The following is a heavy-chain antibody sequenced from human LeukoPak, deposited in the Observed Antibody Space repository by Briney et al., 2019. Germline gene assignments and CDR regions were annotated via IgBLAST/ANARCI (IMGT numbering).Heavy chain of an antibody. CDR2: IHDSGST. CDR1: DDSISSGGYS. D-gene: IGHD1-7*01. CDR3: ARSGGTWIYNY. Sequence: SETLSLTCAISDDSISSGGYSWSWIRQPPGKGLEWIGYIHDSGSTYYNPSLKSRVTISVDTSKNQFSLKLTSVTAADTAVYYCARSGGTWIYNYWGQGTLVTVSS. J-gene: IGHJ4*02. V-gene: IGHV4-30-4*07.